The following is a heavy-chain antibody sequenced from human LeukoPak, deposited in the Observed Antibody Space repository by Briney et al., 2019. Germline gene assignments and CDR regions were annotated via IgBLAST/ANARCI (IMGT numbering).Heavy chain of an antibody. CDR1: GGTFSSYA. Sequence: GASVKVSCTASGGTFSSYAISWGRQAPGQGLEWMGGIIPIFGTANYAQKFQGRVTITADESTSTAYMELSSLRSEDTAVYYCARVSEGGSHFDYWGQGTLVTVSS. V-gene: IGHV1-69*13. CDR2: IIPIFGTA. J-gene: IGHJ4*02. D-gene: IGHD2-15*01. CDR3: ARVSEGGSHFDY.